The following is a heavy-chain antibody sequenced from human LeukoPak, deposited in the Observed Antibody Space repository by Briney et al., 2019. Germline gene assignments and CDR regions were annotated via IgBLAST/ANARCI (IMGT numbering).Heavy chain of an antibody. V-gene: IGHV3-23*01. Sequence: GGSLRLSCAASGFTFSSYAMSWVRQAPGKGLEWVSAISGSGGSTYYADSVKGRFTISRDNSKNTLYLQMNSLRAEDTAVYYCAKPGYSSGWPDAFDIWGQGTMVTVPS. CDR3: AKPGYSSGWPDAFDI. J-gene: IGHJ3*02. CDR1: GFTFSSYA. CDR2: ISGSGGST. D-gene: IGHD6-19*01.